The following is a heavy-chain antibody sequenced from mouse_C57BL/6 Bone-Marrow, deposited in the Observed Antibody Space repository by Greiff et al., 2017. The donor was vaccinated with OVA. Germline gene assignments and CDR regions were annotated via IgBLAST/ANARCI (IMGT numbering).Heavy chain of an antibody. CDR2: LDPENGDT. CDR1: GFNIKDDY. J-gene: IGHJ4*01. V-gene: IGHV14-4*01. Sequence: VQLQQSGAELVRPGASVKLSCTASGFNIKDDYMHWVKQRPEQGLEWIGWLDPENGDTEYASKFQGKATITADTSSNTAYLQLSSLTSEDTAVYYCTTPYYYGSNYYAMDYWGQGTSVTVSS. D-gene: IGHD1-1*01. CDR3: TTPYYYGSNYYAMDY.